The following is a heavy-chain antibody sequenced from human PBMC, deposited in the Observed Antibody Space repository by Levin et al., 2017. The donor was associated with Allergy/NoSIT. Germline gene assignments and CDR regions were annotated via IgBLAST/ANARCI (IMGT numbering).Heavy chain of an antibody. CDR3: ARHRAYYGSGRTSAMDV. J-gene: IGHJ6*02. Sequence: GGSLRLSCAASGFKFDDYGMSWVRQAPGKGLEWVSGINWSGAETAYADSVKGRFTISRDNAKNSLYLQMNSLRAEDTAFYYCARHRAYYGSGRTSAMDVWGQGTTVTVSS. D-gene: IGHD3-10*01. CDR1: GFKFDDYG. V-gene: IGHV3-20*04. CDR2: INWSGAET.